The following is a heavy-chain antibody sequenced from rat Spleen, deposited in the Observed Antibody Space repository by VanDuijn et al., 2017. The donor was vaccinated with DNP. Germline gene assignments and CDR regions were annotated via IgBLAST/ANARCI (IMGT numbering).Heavy chain of an antibody. J-gene: IGHJ1*01. CDR1: GFIFSDYN. Sequence: EVQLVESGGGLVQPGRSLKLSCAASGFIFSDYNMAWVRQAPKKGLEWVATIINDGSSTYYRDSVKGRFTISRDNAKSTLYLQMDSLRSEDTATYYCARPDFWGPGTMVTVSS. V-gene: IGHV5-7*01. CDR2: IINDGSST. CDR3: ARPDF.